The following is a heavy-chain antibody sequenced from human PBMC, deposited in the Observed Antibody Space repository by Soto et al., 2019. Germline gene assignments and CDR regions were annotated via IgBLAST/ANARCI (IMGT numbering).Heavy chain of an antibody. CDR1: GYTFTDYY. CDR2: INPNSGGT. J-gene: IGHJ3*02. V-gene: IGHV1-2*02. Sequence: QVQLVQSGAEVKKPGASVNVSCKASGYTFTDYYKHWVRQAPGQGLEWMGWINPNSGGTNYEQKFQSRVTMTRDTSISTAYMELSRLRSDDTAVSYCERETAAAVEDAFDIWGQWTMVTVSS. D-gene: IGHD6-13*01. CDR3: ERETAAAVEDAFDI.